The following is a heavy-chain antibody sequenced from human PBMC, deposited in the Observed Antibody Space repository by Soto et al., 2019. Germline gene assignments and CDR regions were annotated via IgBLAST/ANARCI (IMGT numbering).Heavy chain of an antibody. CDR2: VSAYNRNR. Sequence: QVQLVQSGSEVKKPGASVRVTCKASGYTFRNYGISWVREAPGQGLEWMGWVSAYNRNRNYAQKFEDRVIMTADTATSTAYLELRGLRSDDTAIYYCARDRQWEPLLYWGQGTLVTVSS. CDR1: GYTFRNYG. CDR3: ARDRQWEPLLY. J-gene: IGHJ4*02. V-gene: IGHV1-18*01. D-gene: IGHD1-26*01.